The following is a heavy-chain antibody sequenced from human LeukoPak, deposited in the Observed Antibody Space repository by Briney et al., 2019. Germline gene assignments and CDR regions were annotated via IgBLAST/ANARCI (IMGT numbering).Heavy chain of an antibody. Sequence: PRGSLRLSCVVSGFNFRSNWMSWVRQAPGKGLEWVSAISDSASSTYYADSVKGRFTISRDNAKNTLYLQMNSLRAEDTAVYYCAKMPNSNYFDYWGQGTLVTVSS. CDR3: AKMPNSNYFDY. J-gene: IGHJ4*02. CDR1: GFNFRSNW. D-gene: IGHD4-11*01. CDR2: ISDSASST. V-gene: IGHV3-23*01.